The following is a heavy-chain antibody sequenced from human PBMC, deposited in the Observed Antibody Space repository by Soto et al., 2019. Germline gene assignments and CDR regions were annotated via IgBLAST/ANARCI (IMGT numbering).Heavy chain of an antibody. D-gene: IGHD6-19*01. Sequence: GGSLRLSCAASGFTFSNAWMNWVRQAPGKGLEWVGRIKSKTDGGTTDYAAPVKGRFTISRDDSKNTLYLQMNSLKTEDTAVYYCTRAVAGSHYHYYYYGMDVWGQGTTVTVSS. V-gene: IGHV3-15*07. CDR1: GFTFSNAW. CDR2: IKSKTDGGTT. CDR3: TRAVAGSHYHYYYYGMDV. J-gene: IGHJ6*02.